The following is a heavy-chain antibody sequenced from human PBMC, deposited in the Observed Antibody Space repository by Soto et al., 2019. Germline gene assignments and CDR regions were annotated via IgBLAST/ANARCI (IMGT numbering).Heavy chain of an antibody. CDR2: INPSGGST. V-gene: IGHV1-46*01. CDR3: ARDPGPHDYNNNWFDP. Sequence: ASVKVSCKASGYTFTSYYMHWVRQAPGQGLEWMGIINPSGGSTSYAQKFQGRVTMTRDTSTSTVYMELSSLRSEDTAVYYCARDPGPHDYNNNWFDPWGQGTLVTVSS. CDR1: GYTFTSYY. D-gene: IGHD4-4*01. J-gene: IGHJ5*02.